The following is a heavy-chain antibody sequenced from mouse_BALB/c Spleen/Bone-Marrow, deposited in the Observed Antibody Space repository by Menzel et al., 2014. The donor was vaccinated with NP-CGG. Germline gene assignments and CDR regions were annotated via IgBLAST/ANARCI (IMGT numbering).Heavy chain of an antibody. CDR3: ARSRGYDVGPFAF. J-gene: IGHJ3*01. Sequence: VQLVESGAELVRPGTSVKVSCKASGYAFTNYLIEWVKQRPGQGLEWIGVINPGSGSTNYNENFKGEATLTADRSSSTAYMLLSSLTSDDSAVYFCARSRGYDVGPFAFWGQGTLVTVSA. V-gene: IGHV1-54*01. D-gene: IGHD2-2*01. CDR2: INPGSGST. CDR1: GYAFTNYL.